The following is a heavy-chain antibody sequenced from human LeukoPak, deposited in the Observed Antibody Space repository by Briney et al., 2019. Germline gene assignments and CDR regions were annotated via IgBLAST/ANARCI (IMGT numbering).Heavy chain of an antibody. V-gene: IGHV1-2*02. CDR2: INPNSGGT. Sequence: ASVKVSCKASGYTFTGYYMHWVRQAPGQGLEWMGWINPNSGGTNYAQKFQGRVTMTRDTSISTAYMELSRLRSDDTAVYYCARDNNIVVVPAAIRLEIGYWGQGTLVTVSS. D-gene: IGHD2-2*02. J-gene: IGHJ4*02. CDR3: ARDNNIVVVPAAIRLEIGY. CDR1: GYTFTGYY.